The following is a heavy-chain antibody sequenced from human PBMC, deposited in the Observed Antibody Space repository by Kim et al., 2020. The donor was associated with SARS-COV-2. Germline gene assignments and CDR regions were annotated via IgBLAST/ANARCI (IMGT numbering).Heavy chain of an antibody. D-gene: IGHD6-19*01. V-gene: IGHV1-3*04. CDR1: GYTFINYV. Sequence: ASVKVYCKASGYTFINYVMHWVRQAPGQRPEWMGLISIGNDNTKFSQKFQGRVTITRDTSASTAYMELTSLRSEDTAIYYCARGSGWAFDYWGQGTPVTV. CDR2: ISIGNDNT. CDR3: ARGSGWAFDY. J-gene: IGHJ4*02.